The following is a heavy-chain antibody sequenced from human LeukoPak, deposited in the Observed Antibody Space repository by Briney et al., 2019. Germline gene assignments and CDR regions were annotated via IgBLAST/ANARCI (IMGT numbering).Heavy chain of an antibody. CDR2: ISSSSSYI. V-gene: IGHV3-21*01. Sequence: GGSLRLSCAASGFTFSSYSMNWVRQAPGKGLEWVSSISSSSSYIYYADSVKGRFTISRDNAKNSLYLQMNSLRAEDTAVYYCARLLSITLPSPFDIWGQGTMVTVSS. CDR1: GFTFSSYS. J-gene: IGHJ3*02. D-gene: IGHD3-10*01. CDR3: ARLLSITLPSPFDI.